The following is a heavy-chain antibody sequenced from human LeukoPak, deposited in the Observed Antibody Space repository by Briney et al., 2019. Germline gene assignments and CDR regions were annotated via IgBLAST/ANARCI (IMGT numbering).Heavy chain of an antibody. CDR3: ARAAVWGISKHYYIDV. J-gene: IGHJ6*03. Sequence: ASVKVSCKASGYTFTSYGISWVRQAPGQGLEWMGWISAYNGNTNYAQKLQGRVTMTTDTSTSTAYMELRSLRSDDTAVYYCARAAVWGISKHYYIDVWGKGTAVTVSS. V-gene: IGHV1-18*01. CDR2: ISAYNGNT. D-gene: IGHD3-16*01. CDR1: GYTFTSYG.